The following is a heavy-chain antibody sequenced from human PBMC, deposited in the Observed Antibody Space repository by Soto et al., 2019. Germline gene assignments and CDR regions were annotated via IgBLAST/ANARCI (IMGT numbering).Heavy chain of an antibody. CDR2: IIPVFGTA. D-gene: IGHD2-21*02. V-gene: IGHV1-69*13. CDR1: GGSLSNYG. Sequence: SVKVSCKASGGSLSNYGISWVRQAPGQGLEWMGGIIPVFGTANYAQKFQGRVTITADESTNIVYMDVTSLRSEDTAVYYCARGGHIAVVTASFDYWGQGTLVTVSS. CDR3: ARGGHIAVVTASFDY. J-gene: IGHJ4*02.